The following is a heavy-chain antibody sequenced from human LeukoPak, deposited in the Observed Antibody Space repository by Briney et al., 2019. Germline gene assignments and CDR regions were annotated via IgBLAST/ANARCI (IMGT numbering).Heavy chain of an antibody. V-gene: IGHV3-21*01. Sequence: PGGSLRLSCAASGFTLSCYSMNWVRQAPGKGLEWVSSISRSSSFIYYADSVKGRFTISRENAKNSLYLQMNSLRAEDTAVYYCARYNPPDMYHMDVWGKGTTVTVPS. CDR2: ISRSSSFI. CDR1: GFTLSCYS. CDR3: ARYNPPDMYHMDV. J-gene: IGHJ6*03. D-gene: IGHD1-14*01.